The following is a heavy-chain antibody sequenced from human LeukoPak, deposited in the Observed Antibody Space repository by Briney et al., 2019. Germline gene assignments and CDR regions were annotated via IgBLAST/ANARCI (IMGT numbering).Heavy chain of an antibody. Sequence: ASVKVSCKASGGTFSSYAISWVRQAPGQGLEWMGRIIPIFGIANYAQKFQGRVTITADKSTSTAYMELSSLRSEDTAVYYCVAGTTLDDYRGQGTLVTVSS. CDR2: IIPIFGIA. J-gene: IGHJ4*02. D-gene: IGHD1-7*01. CDR3: VAGTTLDDY. V-gene: IGHV1-69*04. CDR1: GGTFSSYA.